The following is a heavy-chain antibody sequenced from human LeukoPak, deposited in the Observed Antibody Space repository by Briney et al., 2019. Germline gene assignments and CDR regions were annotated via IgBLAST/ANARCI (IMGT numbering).Heavy chain of an antibody. CDR3: ARDWYGKTAVVGRGWFDP. CDR2: IYTSGST. CDR1: GGSISSGSYY. V-gene: IGHV4-61*02. D-gene: IGHD6-19*01. J-gene: IGHJ5*02. Sequence: SETLSLTCTVSGGSISSGSYYWSWIRQPAGKGLEWIGRIYTSGSTNYNPSLKSRVTISVDTSKNQFSLKLSSVTAADTAVYYCARDWYGKTAVVGRGWFDPWGQGTLVTVSS.